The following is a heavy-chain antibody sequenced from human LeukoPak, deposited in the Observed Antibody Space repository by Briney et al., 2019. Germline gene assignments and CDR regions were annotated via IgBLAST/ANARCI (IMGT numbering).Heavy chain of an antibody. D-gene: IGHD3-22*01. Sequence: AGGSLRLSCAASGFTFSSYAMNWVRQAPGKGLEWVSSISSSSSYIYYADSVKGRFTISRDNAKNSLYLQMNSLRAEDTAVYYCAREYYDSSGFVLDYWGQGTLVTVSS. V-gene: IGHV3-21*01. J-gene: IGHJ4*02. CDR1: GFTFSSYA. CDR3: AREYYDSSGFVLDY. CDR2: ISSSSSYI.